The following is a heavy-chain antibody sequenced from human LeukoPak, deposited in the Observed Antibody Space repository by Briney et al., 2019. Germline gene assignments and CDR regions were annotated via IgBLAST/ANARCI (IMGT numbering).Heavy chain of an antibody. J-gene: IGHJ5*02. CDR3: ARGTFYSNYYWFDP. CDR2: IYYSGST. V-gene: IGHV4-59*08. CDR1: GGSISSYY. Sequence: SETLSLTCTVSGGSISSYYWSWIRQPPGKGLEWIGYIYYSGSTNYNPSLKNRVTISVDTSKNQFSLKLSSVTAADTAVYYCARGTFYSNYYWFDPWGQGTLVTVSS. D-gene: IGHD4-11*01.